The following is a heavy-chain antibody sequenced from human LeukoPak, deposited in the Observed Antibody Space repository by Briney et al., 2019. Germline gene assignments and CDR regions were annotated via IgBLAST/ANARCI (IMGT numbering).Heavy chain of an antibody. J-gene: IGHJ6*02. CDR2: ISGSGGST. Sequence: ETLSLTCAVYGGSFSGYYWSWIRQPPGKGLEWVSAISGSGGSTCYADSVRGRFTISRDNFKRTVHLEMSNLRADDTAMYYCVRRAAVRGMDFWGLGTTVIVSS. V-gene: IGHV3-23*01. D-gene: IGHD1-14*01. CDR3: VRRAAVRGMDF. CDR1: GGSFSGYY.